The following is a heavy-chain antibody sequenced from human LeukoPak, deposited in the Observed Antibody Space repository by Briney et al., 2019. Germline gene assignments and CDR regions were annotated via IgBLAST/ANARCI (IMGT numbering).Heavy chain of an antibody. CDR2: IWYDGSNK. Sequence: GGSLRLSCAASGSTFSSYGMHWVRQAPGKGLEWVAVIWYDGSNKYYADSVKGRFTISRGNSKNTLYLQMNSLRAEDTAVYYCARDAQGMDVWGQGTTVTVSS. CDR3: ARDAQGMDV. CDR1: GSTFSSYG. V-gene: IGHV3-33*01. J-gene: IGHJ6*02.